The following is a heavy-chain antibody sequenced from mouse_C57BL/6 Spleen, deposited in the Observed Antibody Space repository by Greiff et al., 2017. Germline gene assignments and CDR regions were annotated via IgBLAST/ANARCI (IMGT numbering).Heavy chain of an antibody. CDR1: GYTFTSYW. V-gene: IGHV1-55*01. CDR2: IYPGSGST. Sequence: QVHVKQPGAELVKPGASVKMSCKASGYTFTSYWITWVKQRPGQGLEWIGDIYPGSGSTNYNEKFKSKATLTVDTSSSTAYMQLSSLTSEDSAVYYCARHDYDVDAMDDWGQGTSVTVSS. CDR3: ARHDYDVDAMDD. J-gene: IGHJ4*01. D-gene: IGHD2-4*01.